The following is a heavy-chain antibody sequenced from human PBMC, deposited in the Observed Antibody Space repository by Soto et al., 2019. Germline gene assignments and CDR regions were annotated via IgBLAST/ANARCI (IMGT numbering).Heavy chain of an antibody. CDR2: INHSGSP. Sequence: PAETLSLTGAGYGASCSGDYWSCFRPPPGKGLACFGEINHSGSPNYNPSLKSRVIISVDTSKNQFSLKLSSVTAADTAVYYCARLTRPLLSTMVRGVIQHNWFDPWGQGTLVTVS. D-gene: IGHD3-10*01. CDR3: ARLTRPLLSTMVRGVIQHNWFDP. CDR1: GASCSGDY. V-gene: IGHV4-34*01. J-gene: IGHJ5*02.